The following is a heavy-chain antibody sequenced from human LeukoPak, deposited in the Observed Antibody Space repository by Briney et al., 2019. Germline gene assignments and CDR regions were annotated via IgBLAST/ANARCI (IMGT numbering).Heavy chain of an antibody. J-gene: IGHJ4*02. V-gene: IGHV3-43*01. CDR2: ISWDGGST. CDR1: GFTFDGYA. D-gene: IGHD3-16*02. CDR3: AKAVELSLRGPFDY. Sequence: PGGSLRLSCAASGFTFDGYAMHWVRQAPGKGLEWVSLISWDGGSTYYADSVKGRFAISRDNSKNSLYLQMNSLRTEDTALYYCAKAVELSLRGPFDYWGQGTLVTVSS.